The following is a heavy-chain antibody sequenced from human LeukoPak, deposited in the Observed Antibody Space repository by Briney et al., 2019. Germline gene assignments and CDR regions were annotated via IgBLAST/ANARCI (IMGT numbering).Heavy chain of an antibody. Sequence: PSETLSLTCAVYGGSFSSYYWSWIRQPPGKGLEWIGEINHSGSTNYNPSLKSRVTISVDTSKNQFSPKLSSVTAADTAVYYCARGHFKVTVNRLAYFDYWGQGTLVTVSS. D-gene: IGHD2-21*02. J-gene: IGHJ4*02. CDR2: INHSGST. V-gene: IGHV4-34*01. CDR3: ARGHFKVTVNRLAYFDY. CDR1: GGSFSSYY.